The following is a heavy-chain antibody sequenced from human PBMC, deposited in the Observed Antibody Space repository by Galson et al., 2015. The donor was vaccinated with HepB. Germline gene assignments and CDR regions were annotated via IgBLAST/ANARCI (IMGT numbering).Heavy chain of an antibody. V-gene: IGHV3-30*18. Sequence: SLRLSCAASGFTFSSYGMHWVRQAPGKGLEWVAVISYDGSNKYYADSVKGRFTISRDNSKNTLYLQMNSLRAEDTAVYYCAKYLQDTRSLYPLGNYYGMDVWGQGTTVTVSS. CDR2: ISYDGSNK. D-gene: IGHD2-15*01. CDR1: GFTFSSYG. CDR3: AKYLQDTRSLYPLGNYYGMDV. J-gene: IGHJ6*02.